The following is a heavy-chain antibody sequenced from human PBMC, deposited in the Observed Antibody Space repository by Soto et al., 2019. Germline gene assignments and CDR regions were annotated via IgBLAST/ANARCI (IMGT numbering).Heavy chain of an antibody. J-gene: IGHJ6*02. Sequence: QVQLVQSGAEVKKPGSSVKVSCKASGGTFSSYAISWVRQAPGQGLEWMGGIIPIFGTANYAQKFQGRITITADESTSTDYMELSSLRSEDTAVYYCARAEGGYDAQETYYYYYYCMDVWGQGTTVTVSS. D-gene: IGHD5-12*01. CDR3: ARAEGGYDAQETYYYYYYCMDV. CDR1: GGTFSSYA. V-gene: IGHV1-69*01. CDR2: IIPIFGTA.